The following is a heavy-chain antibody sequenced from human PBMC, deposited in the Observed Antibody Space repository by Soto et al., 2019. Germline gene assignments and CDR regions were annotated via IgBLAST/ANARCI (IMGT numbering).Heavy chain of an antibody. CDR2: ISSSGDTI. V-gene: IGHV3-11*01. J-gene: IGHJ4*02. Sequence: GGSLRLSCAASGFIFSDYHMTWIRQAPGKGLGCVSYISSSGDTIYYADSVKGRFTISRDNGKNSLYLQMNSLRADDTAVYYCARDRRISGVDRGLDYWGQGTSVTVSS. D-gene: IGHD2-21*01. CDR3: ARDRRISGVDRGLDY. CDR1: GFIFSDYH.